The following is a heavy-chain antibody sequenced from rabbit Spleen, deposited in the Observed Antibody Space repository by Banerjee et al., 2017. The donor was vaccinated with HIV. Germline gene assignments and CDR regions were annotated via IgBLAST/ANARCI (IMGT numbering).Heavy chain of an antibody. Sequence: QEQLEESGGGLVKPEGSLTLTCTASGFSFSSGYDMFWVRQAPGKGLEWIGFIYTGNGKNYYASWAKGRFTISKTSSTTVTLQVTSVTAADTATYFCTRDDGSGHYIDGYFNLWGPGTLVTVS. CDR1: GFSFSSGYD. D-gene: IGHD1-1*01. J-gene: IGHJ4*01. CDR3: TRDDGSGHYIDGYFNL. CDR2: IYTGNGKN. V-gene: IGHV1S45*01.